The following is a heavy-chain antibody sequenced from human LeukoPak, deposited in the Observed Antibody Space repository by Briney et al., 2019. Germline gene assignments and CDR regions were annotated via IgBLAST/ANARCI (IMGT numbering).Heavy chain of an antibody. V-gene: IGHV4-30-2*01. Sequence: SETLSLTCAVSGGSISSGGYSWSWIRQPPGKGLEWIGYIYHSGSTYCNPSLKSRVTISVDRSKNQFSLKLSSVTAADTAVYYCARAPLAYCGGDCYYYFDYWGQGTLVTVPS. CDR2: IYHSGST. D-gene: IGHD2-21*02. CDR1: GGSISSGGYS. J-gene: IGHJ4*02. CDR3: ARAPLAYCGGDCYYYFDY.